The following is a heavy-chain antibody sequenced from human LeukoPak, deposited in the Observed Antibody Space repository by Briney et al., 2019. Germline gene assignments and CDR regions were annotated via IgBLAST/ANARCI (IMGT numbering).Heavy chain of an antibody. CDR2: VHSSGRT. D-gene: IGHD2-2*02. J-gene: IGHJ6*02. V-gene: IGHV4-61*02. CDR1: GASITSGSFY. CDR3: VREGPLTVQVPTAIRGYYYGLDV. Sequence: PSETLSLTCSVSGASITSGSFYWSWLRQSAGKGLEWIGRVHSSGRTNYNPSLESRVTMSVDTSKNQISLKLASVTAADTAVYYCVREGPLTVQVPTAIRGYYYGLDVWGQGTTVTV.